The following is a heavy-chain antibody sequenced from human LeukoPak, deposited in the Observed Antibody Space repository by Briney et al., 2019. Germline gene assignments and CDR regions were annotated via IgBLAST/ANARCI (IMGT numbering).Heavy chain of an antibody. CDR1: GGSFSGYY. Sequence: SETLSLTCAVYGGSFSGYYWSWIRQPPGKGLERIGKVNHSGSTNYNPSLKSRGTISVDTSKNQFSLKLSSVTAADTAVYYCARDWIRGTVTTLYYFDYWGQGTLVTVSS. V-gene: IGHV4-34*01. CDR3: ARDWIRGTVTTLYYFDY. D-gene: IGHD4-17*01. J-gene: IGHJ4*02. CDR2: VNHSGST.